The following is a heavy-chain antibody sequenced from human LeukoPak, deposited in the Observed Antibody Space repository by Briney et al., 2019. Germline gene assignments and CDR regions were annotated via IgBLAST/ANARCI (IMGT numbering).Heavy chain of an antibody. CDR2: ISWNSGSI. V-gene: IGHV3-9*01. CDR3: AKGDYGDYYFDY. Sequence: PGGSLRLSCAASGFTFEDYAMHWVRQAPGKGLEWVSGISWNSGSIGYADSVKGRFTISRDNAKNSLYLQMNSLRAEDTALYYCAKGDYGDYYFDYWGQGTLVTVSS. J-gene: IGHJ4*02. CDR1: GFTFEDYA. D-gene: IGHD4-17*01.